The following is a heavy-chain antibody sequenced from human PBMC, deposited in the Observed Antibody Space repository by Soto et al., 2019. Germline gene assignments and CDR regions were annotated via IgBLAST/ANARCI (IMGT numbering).Heavy chain of an antibody. Sequence: QVQLVQSGAEVKKPGASVKVSCKASGYTFTSYGISWVPQAPGQGLERMGWISAYNGNTNYAQKRQGRVTRPTDTPKGKDYMELRSLRSDDTAVYYCARDLSIVGPTLADYRGQGTLVTVSS. D-gene: IGHD1-26*01. V-gene: IGHV1-18*01. CDR2: ISAYNGNT. CDR3: ARDLSIVGPTLADY. J-gene: IGHJ4*02. CDR1: GYTFTSYG.